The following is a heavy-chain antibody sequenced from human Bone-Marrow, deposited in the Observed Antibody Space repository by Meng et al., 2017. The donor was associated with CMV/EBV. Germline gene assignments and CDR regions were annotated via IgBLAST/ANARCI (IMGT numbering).Heavy chain of an antibody. CDR3: ARDPHFGALDY. Sequence: SLKISCAASGFTFDDYAMHWVRQAPGKGLEWVSGISWNSGSIGYADSVKGRFTISRDNAKNSLYLQMNSLRAEDMALYYCARDPHFGALDYWGQGTLVTVPQ. J-gene: IGHJ4*02. CDR1: GFTFDDYA. D-gene: IGHD3-10*01. CDR2: ISWNSGSI. V-gene: IGHV3-9*03.